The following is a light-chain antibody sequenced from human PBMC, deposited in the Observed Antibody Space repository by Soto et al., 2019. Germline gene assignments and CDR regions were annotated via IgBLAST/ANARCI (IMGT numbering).Light chain of an antibody. CDR2: RTS. CDR1: QNISPW. Sequence: DIQMTQSPSTLSASVGDRVTITCRASQNISPWLAWYQQRPGKAPNLLIYRTSTFQSGAPSRFSGSASGTEFTLTISGLQPDDFATYFCHQYNTYPNTFGQGTKLEI. CDR3: HQYNTYPNT. J-gene: IGKJ2*01. V-gene: IGKV1-5*03.